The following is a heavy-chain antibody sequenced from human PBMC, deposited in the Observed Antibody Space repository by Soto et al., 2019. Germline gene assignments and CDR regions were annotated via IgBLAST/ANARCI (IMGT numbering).Heavy chain of an antibody. V-gene: IGHV3-30*18. Sequence: GSLRLSCAASGFTFSIYGRHWVRQAPGKGLEWVAVISYDGTNNYYTESVKGRFTISRDNSKNTLFLQMNSLRAEDTAVYFCAKGDCSGGSCYFSAFDIWGQGTMVTVSS. D-gene: IGHD2-15*01. J-gene: IGHJ3*02. CDR2: ISYDGTNN. CDR3: AKGDCSGGSCYFSAFDI. CDR1: GFTFSIYG.